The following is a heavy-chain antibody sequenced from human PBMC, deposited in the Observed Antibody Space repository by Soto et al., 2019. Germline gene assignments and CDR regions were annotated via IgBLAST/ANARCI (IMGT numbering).Heavy chain of an antibody. Sequence: SETLSLTCRVSGDYIHVGGYYWTGSRQRPGKGLEWMGYIYYTGKTYHNPSLESRLTMSVDRSKNQFSLRLTSVTAADTAVYFCGRDLTSNANCIDPWGQGTLVTVSS. D-gene: IGHD2-2*01. CDR2: IYYTGKT. J-gene: IGHJ5*02. CDR1: GDYIHVGGYY. V-gene: IGHV4-30-4*01. CDR3: GRDLTSNANCIDP.